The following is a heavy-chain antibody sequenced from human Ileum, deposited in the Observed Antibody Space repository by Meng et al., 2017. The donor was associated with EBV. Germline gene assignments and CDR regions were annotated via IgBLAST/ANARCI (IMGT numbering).Heavy chain of an antibody. Sequence: QLQLPGSGSGLVKPSQTLSLTCAVSGGSISSGGHSWSWIRQPPGKGLEWIGDIQHSGSTYYNPSLKSRVTISVDKSKNQFSLKLSSVTAADTAVYYCARVGLRLGIDYWGQGTLVTVSS. V-gene: IGHV4-30-2*01. J-gene: IGHJ4*02. D-gene: IGHD3-16*01. CDR3: ARVGLRLGIDY. CDR1: GGSISSGGHS. CDR2: IQHSGST.